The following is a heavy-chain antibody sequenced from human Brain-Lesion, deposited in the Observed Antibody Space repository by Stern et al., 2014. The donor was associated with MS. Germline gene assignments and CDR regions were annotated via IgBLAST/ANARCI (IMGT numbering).Heavy chain of an antibody. D-gene: IGHD2-15*01. CDR3: AGEEDIRYCSGGSCTGNWFDP. CDR2: IYYSGNT. Sequence: QLQLQESGPGLVKPSETLSLTCTVAGGSVSSTSYAWAWIRQPPGKGLEWIGTIYYSGNTYYSPSLKVRLPIPLNTSKNQFSRQLGCWTAADTAVYYCAGEEDIRYCSGGSCTGNWFDPWGQGTLVTVSS. V-gene: IGHV4-39*01. CDR1: GGSVSSTSYA. J-gene: IGHJ5*02.